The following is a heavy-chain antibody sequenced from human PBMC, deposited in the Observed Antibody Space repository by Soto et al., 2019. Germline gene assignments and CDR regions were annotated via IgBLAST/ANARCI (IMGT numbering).Heavy chain of an antibody. CDR1: GGSFSGYY. D-gene: IGHD2-2*01. CDR2: INHSGST. V-gene: IGHV4-34*01. CDR3: ARTYAGGYFDY. Sequence: SETLSLTCAVYGGSFSGYYWSWIRQPPGKGLEWIGEINHSGSTNYNPSLKSRVTISVDTSKNQFSLKLSSVTAADTAVYYCARTYAGGYFDYWGQGTLVTVSS. J-gene: IGHJ4*02.